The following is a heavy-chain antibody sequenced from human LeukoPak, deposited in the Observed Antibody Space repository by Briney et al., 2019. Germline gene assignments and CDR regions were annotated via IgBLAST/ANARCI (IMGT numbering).Heavy chain of an antibody. D-gene: IGHD3-10*01. CDR3: ARGPSAYSSEADY. CDR2: ISYEGGTQ. CDR1: GVTLSPYG. Sequence: GGSLRLSCAASGVTLSPYGMHWVRQAPGKGLEWVAVISYEGGTQHYADSVKGRFIISRDNPRNTLYLQMNILRTEDTAVYFCARGPSAYSSEADYWGQGTLVTVSS. V-gene: IGHV3-30*03. J-gene: IGHJ4*02.